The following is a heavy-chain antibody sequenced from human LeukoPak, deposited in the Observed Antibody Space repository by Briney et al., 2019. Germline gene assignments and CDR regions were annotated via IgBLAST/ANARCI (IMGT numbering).Heavy chain of an antibody. Sequence: GGSLRLSCAASGFTFDDYAMHWVRQAPGKGLEWVSGISWNSGSIGYADSVKGRFTISRDNAKNSLYLQMSSLRAEDTAMYYCARALYNRGWYPDYFDSWGQGTLVTVSS. CDR3: ARALYNRGWYPDYFDS. CDR1: GFTFDDYA. D-gene: IGHD6-19*01. CDR2: ISWNSGSI. V-gene: IGHV3-9*01. J-gene: IGHJ4*02.